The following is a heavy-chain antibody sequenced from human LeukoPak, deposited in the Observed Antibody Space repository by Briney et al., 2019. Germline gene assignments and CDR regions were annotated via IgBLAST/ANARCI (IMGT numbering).Heavy chain of an antibody. V-gene: IGHV1-46*01. CDR2: INPSGGST. Sequence: ASVKVSCKASGYTFTSYNMHWVRQAPGQGLEWMGIINPSGGSTSYAQKFQGRVPITRDTSTSTVYMELRSLRSEDTAVYFCARDYYVRSGYTWGQGTLVTVSS. CDR3: ARDYYVRSGYT. D-gene: IGHD3-22*01. CDR1: GYTFTSYN. J-gene: IGHJ4*02.